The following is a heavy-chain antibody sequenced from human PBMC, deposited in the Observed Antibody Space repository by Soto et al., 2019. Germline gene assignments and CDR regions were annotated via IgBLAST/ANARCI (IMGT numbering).Heavy chain of an antibody. V-gene: IGHV3-33*01. CDR1: GFIFSDFA. CDR2: IWYDGSNE. CDR3: ARVPEAGRPLFDY. J-gene: IGHJ4*02. D-gene: IGHD6-6*01. Sequence: GGSLRLSCAASGFIFSDFAMHWVRQAPGKGLEWVAEIWYDGSNEYYGDSVKGRFTISRDNSKNTLYLQLNSLRAEDAAVYYCARVPEAGRPLFDYWGQGALVTVSS.